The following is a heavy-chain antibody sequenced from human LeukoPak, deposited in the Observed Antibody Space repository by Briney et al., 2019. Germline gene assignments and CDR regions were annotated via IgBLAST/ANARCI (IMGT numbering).Heavy chain of an antibody. CDR2: ISGSGGNT. D-gene: IGHD5-12*01. J-gene: IGHJ4*02. V-gene: IGHV3-23*01. CDR1: GFTFSSYG. Sequence: GGSLRLSYAASGFTFSSYGMSWVRRAPGKGPEWVSGISGSGGNTYYADSVKGRFTISRDNSQNTLYLQMNTLRAEDTAVYYCAKVVSGYHFDYWGQGTLVTVST. CDR3: AKVVSGYHFDY.